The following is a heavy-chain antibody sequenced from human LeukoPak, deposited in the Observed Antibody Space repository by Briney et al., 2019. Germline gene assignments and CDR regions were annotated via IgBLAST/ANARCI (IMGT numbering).Heavy chain of an antibody. D-gene: IGHD5-18*01. V-gene: IGHV4-39*01. J-gene: IGHJ6*03. CDR2: IYFSGNT. CDR3: ARVTPRYSYGYHLNYYYYMDV. Sequence: SETLSLTCTVSGGSITSSSFYWGWVRQPPGKGLEWIGSIYFSGNTYYNPSLKSRLTISVDTSKNQFSLNLSSVTAADTAVYYCARVTPRYSYGYHLNYYYYMDVWGKGTTVTVSS. CDR1: GGSITSSSFY.